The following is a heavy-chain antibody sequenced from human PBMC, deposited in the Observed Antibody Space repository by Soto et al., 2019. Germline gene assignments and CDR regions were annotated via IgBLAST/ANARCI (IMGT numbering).Heavy chain of an antibody. J-gene: IGHJ1*01. CDR1: GYTFTSYY. Sequence: ASVKVSCKASGYTFTSYYMHWVRQAPGQGLEWMGIINPSGGSTSYAQKFQGRVTMTRDTSTSTVYMELSSLRSEDTAVYYCARENLTSPGSGWYLVYFQHWGQGTLVTVSS. V-gene: IGHV1-46*01. CDR3: ARENLTSPGSGWYLVYFQH. CDR2: INPSGGST. D-gene: IGHD6-19*01.